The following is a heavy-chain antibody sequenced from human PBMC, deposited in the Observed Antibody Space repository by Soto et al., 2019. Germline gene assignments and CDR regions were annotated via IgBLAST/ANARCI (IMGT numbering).Heavy chain of an antibody. V-gene: IGHV4-59*01. J-gene: IGHJ4*02. CDR3: ARDYGITPRPGRLGFDY. Sequence: PSETLSLTCTVSGASINNYYWSWIRQPPGEGLEWIGYTYYTGSANYNPSLKSRVTMSVDTSKNQFSLRLSSVTAADTAVYYCARDYGITPRPGRLGFDYWGQGILVTVSS. D-gene: IGHD6-6*01. CDR1: GASINNYY. CDR2: TYYTGSA.